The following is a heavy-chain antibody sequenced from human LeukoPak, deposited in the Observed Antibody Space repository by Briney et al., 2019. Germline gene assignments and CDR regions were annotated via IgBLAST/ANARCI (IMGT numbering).Heavy chain of an antibody. J-gene: IGHJ1*01. V-gene: IGHV3-64*01. CDR3: ARDVGYCSGGSCSGYFQH. D-gene: IGHD2-15*01. Sequence: GGSLRLSCAASGFTFSSYWMHWVRQAPGKGLEYVSAISSNGGSTYYANSVKGRFTISRDNSKNTLYLQMGSLRAEDMAVYYCARDVGYCSGGSCSGYFQHWGQGTLVTVSS. CDR1: GFTFSSYW. CDR2: ISSNGGST.